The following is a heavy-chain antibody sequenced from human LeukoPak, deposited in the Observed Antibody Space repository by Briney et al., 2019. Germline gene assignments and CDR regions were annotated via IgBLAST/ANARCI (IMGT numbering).Heavy chain of an antibody. CDR3: TRDGDYDSSGYHAFDI. V-gene: IGHV3-49*04. D-gene: IGHD3-22*01. CDR2: IRSKAYGGTT. J-gene: IGHJ3*02. Sequence: GGSLRLSCTASGFTFGDYAMSWVRQAPGKGLEWVGFIRSKAYGGTTVYAASVKGRFTISRDDSKSIAYLQMNSLKTEDTAVYYCTRDGDYDSSGYHAFDIWGQGTMVTVSS. CDR1: GFTFGDYA.